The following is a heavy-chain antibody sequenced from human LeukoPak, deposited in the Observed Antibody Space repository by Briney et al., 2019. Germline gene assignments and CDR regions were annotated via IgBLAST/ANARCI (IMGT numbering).Heavy chain of an antibody. CDR2: IYHSGST. CDR3: ARSYDSSVDAFDT. Sequence: PSQTLSLTCTGSGGSISSGGYYWSWIRQPPGKGLEWIGYIYHSGSTYYNPSLKSRVTISVDRSKNQFSLKLSSVTAADTAVYYCARSYDSSVDAFDTWGQGTMVTVSS. J-gene: IGHJ3*02. V-gene: IGHV4-30-2*01. CDR1: GGSISSGGYY. D-gene: IGHD3-22*01.